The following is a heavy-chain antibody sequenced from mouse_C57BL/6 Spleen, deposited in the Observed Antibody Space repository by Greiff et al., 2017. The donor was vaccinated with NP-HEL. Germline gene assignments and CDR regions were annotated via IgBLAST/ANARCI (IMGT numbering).Heavy chain of an antibody. J-gene: IGHJ2*01. CDR3: LLLRVYFDY. D-gene: IGHD1-1*01. CDR1: GYTFTDYN. Sequence: VQLQQSGPELVKPGASVKMSCKASGYTFTDYNMHWVKQSHGKSLEWIGYINPNNGGTSYNQKFKGKATLTVNKSSSTAYMELRSLTSEDSAVYYCLLLRVYFDYWGQGTTLTVSS. CDR2: INPNNGGT. V-gene: IGHV1-22*01.